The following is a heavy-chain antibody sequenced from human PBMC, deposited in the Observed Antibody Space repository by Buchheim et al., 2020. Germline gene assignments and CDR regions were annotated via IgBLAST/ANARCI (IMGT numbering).Heavy chain of an antibody. J-gene: IGHJ4*02. Sequence: EVGLLESGGSLAQPGGSLILSCAASGFTFTSYLMMWVRQGPGKGLECVSTINGRGDNTYYADSVKGRFIISRDTSRNTIYLRMDSLRVEDTAIYYCAKVGSSAYFFDSWGRGTL. CDR3: AKVGSSAYFFDS. V-gene: IGHV3-23*01. CDR1: GFTFTSYL. CDR2: INGRGDNT.